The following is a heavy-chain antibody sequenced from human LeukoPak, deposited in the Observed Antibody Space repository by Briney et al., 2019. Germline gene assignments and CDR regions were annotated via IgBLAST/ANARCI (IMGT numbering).Heavy chain of an antibody. Sequence: GGSLRLSCAASGFTFSSDAMSWVRQAPGKGLEWVSAISGSGGSTYYADSVKGRFTISRNNAKNSLYLQMNSLRAEDTAVYYCARDRGGSGSYKVWGQGTLVTVSS. V-gene: IGHV3-23*01. D-gene: IGHD3-10*01. CDR1: GFTFSSDA. CDR3: ARDRGGSGSYKV. J-gene: IGHJ4*02. CDR2: ISGSGGST.